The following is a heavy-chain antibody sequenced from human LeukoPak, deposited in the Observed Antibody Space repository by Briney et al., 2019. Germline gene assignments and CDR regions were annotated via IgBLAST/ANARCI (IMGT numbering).Heavy chain of an antibody. J-gene: IGHJ4*02. V-gene: IGHV3-74*01. D-gene: IGHD3-3*01. CDR1: GFDFSSNW. CDR2: IKGDGIST. CDR3: ARDHYWSIDY. Sequence: GGSLRLSCAASGFDFSSNWMHWVRHAPGQGLVWVSRIKGDGISTNYADSVKGRFTISRDIAKNTLYLQMNSLRAEDTGVYYCARDHYWSIDYWGRGTLVTVSS.